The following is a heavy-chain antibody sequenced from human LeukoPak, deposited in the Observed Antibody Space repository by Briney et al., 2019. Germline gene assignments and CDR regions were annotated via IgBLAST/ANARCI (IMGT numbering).Heavy chain of an antibody. CDR3: ARATTMVRGAKFDP. V-gene: IGHV1-2*02. D-gene: IGHD3-10*01. CDR1: GYTFTGYY. Sequence: ASVKVSCKASGYTFTGYYMHWVRQAPGQGLEWMGWINPNSGGTNYEQKFQGRVTMTRDTSISTAYMELSRLRSDDTAVYYCARATTMVRGAKFDPWGQGTLVTVSS. CDR2: INPNSGGT. J-gene: IGHJ5*02.